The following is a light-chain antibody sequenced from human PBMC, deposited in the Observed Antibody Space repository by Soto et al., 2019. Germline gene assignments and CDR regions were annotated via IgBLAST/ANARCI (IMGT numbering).Light chain of an antibody. V-gene: IGLV2-8*01. CDR3: SSYAGSNNWV. CDR2: EVS. CDR1: SSDVGGYNY. J-gene: IGLJ3*02. Sequence: QSALTQLPSASGSPGQSVTISCTGTSSDVGGYNYDSWYQQHPGKAPKLMIYEVSKRPAGVPDRFSGSKSGNTASLTVSGLQAEDDADYYCSSYAGSNNWVFGGGTKLTVL.